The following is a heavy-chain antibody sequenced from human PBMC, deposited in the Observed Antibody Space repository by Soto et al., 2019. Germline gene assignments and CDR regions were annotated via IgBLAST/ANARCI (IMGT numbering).Heavy chain of an antibody. CDR1: GASIITDNW. D-gene: IGHD3-10*01. V-gene: IGHV4-4*02. Sequence: QVQLQESGPGLVKPSGTLSLTCALSGASIITDNWWSWVRQPPGKEMEWIGAIYHSGNTNVNPSVKSRVTISVDTSKNQFSLPVSSVTAADTAIYYCARASASSKLRGVVINWGQGTLVTVSS. CDR3: ARASASSKLRGVVIN. CDR2: IYHSGNT. J-gene: IGHJ4*02.